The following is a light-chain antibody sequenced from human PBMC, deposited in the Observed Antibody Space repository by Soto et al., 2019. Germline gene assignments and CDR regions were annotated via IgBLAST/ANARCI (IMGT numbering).Light chain of an antibody. CDR2: AAS. Sequence: IQVTQSPTSLSASVGDRVAITCRSSQDIRNYLGWYQQKPGKAPKLLIYAASSLQSGVPSRFSGSGSGTDFTLTISSLQPEDFATYYCQQSYSTPITFGQGTRLEIK. CDR3: QQSYSTPIT. J-gene: IGKJ5*01. V-gene: IGKV1-39*01. CDR1: QDIRNY.